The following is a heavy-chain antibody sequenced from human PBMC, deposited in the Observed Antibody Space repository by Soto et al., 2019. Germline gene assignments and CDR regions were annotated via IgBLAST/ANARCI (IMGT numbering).Heavy chain of an antibody. J-gene: IGHJ4*02. CDR1: GFTFSDYY. Sequence: XASLGLSCAASGFTFSDYYMSWIRQAPGKGLEWVSYISSSSSYTNYADSVKGRFTISRDNAKNSLYLQMNSLRAEDTAVYYCAKSIAVADRPLDYWGQGTLVTVSS. CDR2: ISSSSSYT. D-gene: IGHD6-19*01. V-gene: IGHV3-11*06. CDR3: AKSIAVADRPLDY.